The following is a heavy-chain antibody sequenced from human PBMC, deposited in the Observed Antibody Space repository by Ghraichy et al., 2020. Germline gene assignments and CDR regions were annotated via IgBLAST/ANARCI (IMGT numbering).Heavy chain of an antibody. CDR3: ARASENGWLVMLC. CDR1: GFTFSSYG. D-gene: IGHD6-19*01. J-gene: IGHJ4*02. CDR2: IWYDGSNK. V-gene: IGHV3-33*01. Sequence: GSLRLSCAASGFTFSSYGMHWVRQAPGKGLEWVAVIWYDGSNKYYADSVKGRFTISRDNSKNTLYLQMNSLRAEDTAVYYCARASENGWLVMLCWGQGTLVTVSS.